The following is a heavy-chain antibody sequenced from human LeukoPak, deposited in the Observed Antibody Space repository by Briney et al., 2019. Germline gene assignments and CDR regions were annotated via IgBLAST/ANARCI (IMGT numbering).Heavy chain of an antibody. CDR2: ISGSGGST. V-gene: IGHV3-23*01. CDR1: GFTFSSYA. Sequence: PGGSLRLSCAASGFTFSSYAMSWVRQAPGKGLEWVSAISGSGGSTYYADSAKGRFTISRDNSKNTLYLQMNSLRAGDTAVYYCAKDQRGSYYDFDYWGQGTLVTASS. D-gene: IGHD1-26*01. CDR3: AKDQRGSYYDFDY. J-gene: IGHJ4*02.